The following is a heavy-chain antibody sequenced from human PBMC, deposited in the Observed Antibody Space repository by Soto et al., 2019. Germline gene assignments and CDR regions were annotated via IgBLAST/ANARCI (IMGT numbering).Heavy chain of an antibody. Sequence: GGSLRLSCAASGFTFGDYDMSWIRQAPGKGLEWVSYISNGGSSIYYADSVKGRFTISRDNAKRSVFLQMNSLRAEDTAVYYCTRPCRECNGGGPGNWFDPWGQGKLVNVS. CDR2: ISNGGSSI. CDR1: GFTFGDYD. D-gene: IGHD2-8*02. V-gene: IGHV3-11*01. J-gene: IGHJ5*02. CDR3: TRPCRECNGGGPGNWFDP.